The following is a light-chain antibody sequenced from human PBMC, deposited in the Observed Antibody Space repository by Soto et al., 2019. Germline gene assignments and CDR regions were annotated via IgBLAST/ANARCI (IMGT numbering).Light chain of an antibody. CDR3: LQDYNYPWT. Sequence: ASQMTQSPSSLSASVGDRFTITCRASQGIRNDLGWYQQKPGKAPKLLIYAASSLQSGVPSRFSGSGSGTDFTLTISSLQPEDFATYYCLQDYNYPWTFGQGTKVEIK. J-gene: IGKJ1*01. CDR1: QGIRND. CDR2: AAS. V-gene: IGKV1-6*01.